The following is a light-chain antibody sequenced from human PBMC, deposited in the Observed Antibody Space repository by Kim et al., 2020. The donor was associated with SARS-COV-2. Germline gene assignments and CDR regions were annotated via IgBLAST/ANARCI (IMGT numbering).Light chain of an antibody. CDR2: DVS. V-gene: IGLV2-14*03. Sequence: QSALTQPASASGSPGQSITISCTGTSSDVGGYNYVSWYQQHPGKAPKLMIYDVSNRPSGVSNRFSGSKSGNTASLTISGHQAEDEADYYCSSYTSSSTVVFGGGTQLTVL. CDR1: SSDVGGYNY. CDR3: SSYTSSSTVV. J-gene: IGLJ2*01.